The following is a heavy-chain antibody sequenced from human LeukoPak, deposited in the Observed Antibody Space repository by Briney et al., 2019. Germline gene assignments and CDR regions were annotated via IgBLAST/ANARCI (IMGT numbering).Heavy chain of an antibody. CDR3: ARDLEKRDAFDI. CDR1: GYSISSGYY. J-gene: IGHJ3*02. Sequence: PSETLSLTCTVSGYSISSGYYWGWIRQPPGKGLEWIGSIYHSGSTYYNPSLKSRVTISVDTSKNQFSLKLSSVTAADTAVYYCARDLEKRDAFDIWGQGTMVTVSS. CDR2: IYHSGST. V-gene: IGHV4-38-2*02. D-gene: IGHD3-3*01.